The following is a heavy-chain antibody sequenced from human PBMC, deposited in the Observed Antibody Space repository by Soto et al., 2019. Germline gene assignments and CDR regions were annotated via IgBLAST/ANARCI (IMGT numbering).Heavy chain of an antibody. J-gene: IGHJ4*02. Sequence: GESLKISCKGSGYSFTTYWISWVRQMPGKGLEWMGRIDPSDSYTNYSPSFQGHVTISIDKSFSTAYLQWSSLKASDTAMYYCARHESLPTVPAYWGQRTQVTVSS. CDR1: GYSFTTYW. D-gene: IGHD4-4*01. V-gene: IGHV5-10-1*01. CDR3: ARHESLPTVPAY. CDR2: IDPSDSYT.